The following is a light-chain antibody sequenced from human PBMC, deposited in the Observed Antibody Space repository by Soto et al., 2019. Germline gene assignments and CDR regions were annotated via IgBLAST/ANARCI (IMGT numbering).Light chain of an antibody. V-gene: IGKV3-11*01. Sequence: EIVLTQSPAALSLSPVERATLSCRASQSVSTYLAWYQKKPGQAPRLLIYDASNRATGIPARFSGSGSGTDFTLTISSLEPEDFAVYYCQQYGSSRTFGQGTKVDIK. CDR1: QSVSTY. J-gene: IGKJ1*01. CDR2: DAS. CDR3: QQYGSSRT.